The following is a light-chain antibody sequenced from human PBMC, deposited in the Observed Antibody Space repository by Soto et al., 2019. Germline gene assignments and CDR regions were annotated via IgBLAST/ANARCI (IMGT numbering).Light chain of an antibody. V-gene: IGKV3-20*01. CDR1: QSVTRSF. J-gene: IGKJ3*01. CDR2: GAS. CDR3: QQYGSSRKA. Sequence: EIVLTQSPGTLSLSPGERVTLSCRASQSVTRSFLAWYQQKPGQAPRLLIYGASSRATGIPDRFSGSGSGIDCTLTISRPEPEDFAVYYCQQYGSSRKAFGPGTKVDIK.